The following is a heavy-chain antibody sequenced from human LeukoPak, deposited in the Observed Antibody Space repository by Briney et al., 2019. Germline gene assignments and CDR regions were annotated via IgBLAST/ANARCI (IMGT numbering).Heavy chain of an antibody. CDR3: ARDYVGSAAFDY. CDR1: GYTFNNYG. J-gene: IGHJ4*02. CDR2: IIPIFGTA. Sequence: SVRVSCKASGYTFNNYGISWVRQAPGQGLEWMGGIIPIFGTANYAQKFQGRVTITADESTSTAYMELSSLRSEDTAVYYCARDYVGSAAFDYWGQGTLVTVSS. D-gene: IGHD1-26*01. V-gene: IGHV1-69*13.